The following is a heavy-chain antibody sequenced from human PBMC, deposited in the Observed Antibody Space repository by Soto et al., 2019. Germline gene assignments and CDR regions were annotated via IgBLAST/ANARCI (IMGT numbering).Heavy chain of an antibody. J-gene: IGHJ4*02. CDR2: MNPNSGNT. CDR1: GYTFTSYD. Sequence: ASVKVSCKASGYTFTSYDINWVRQATGQGLEWMGWMNPNSGNTGYAQKFQGRVTITRNTSISTAYMELSSLRSEDTAVYYCARVATAAGPPYFDYWGQGTLVTVSS. D-gene: IGHD6-13*01. CDR3: ARVATAAGPPYFDY. V-gene: IGHV1-8*01.